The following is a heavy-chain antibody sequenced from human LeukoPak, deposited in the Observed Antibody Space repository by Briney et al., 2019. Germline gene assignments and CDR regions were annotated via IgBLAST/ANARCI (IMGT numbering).Heavy chain of an antibody. J-gene: IGHJ4*02. D-gene: IGHD2-15*01. CDR3: ARPGYCSGGSCYYPFVY. V-gene: IGHV4-39*01. CDR2: IYYSGST. Sequence: SESLSLTCTVSGGSISSSSYYWCWIRQPRGKGLEWIGSIYYSGSTYYNPSLKSRVTISVDTSKNRFSLKLSSVTAADTAVYYCARPGYCSGGSCYYPFVYWGQGTLVTVSS. CDR1: GGSISSSSYY.